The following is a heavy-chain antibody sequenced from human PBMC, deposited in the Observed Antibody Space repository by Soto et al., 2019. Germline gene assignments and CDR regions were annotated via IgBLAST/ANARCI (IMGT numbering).Heavy chain of an antibody. V-gene: IGHV1-3*05. Sequence: QVQLVQSGAEEKKPGASVKVSCKASGYTFTSYAMDWVRQAPGQRLEWMGWINAGNGNTKYSQKLQGRVTLTRDTSASTAYMALSSLRSEDTAVYYCARDSRINFDYWGQGTLVTVSS. CDR1: GYTFTSYA. CDR2: INAGNGNT. CDR3: ARDSRINFDY. J-gene: IGHJ4*02. D-gene: IGHD2-15*01.